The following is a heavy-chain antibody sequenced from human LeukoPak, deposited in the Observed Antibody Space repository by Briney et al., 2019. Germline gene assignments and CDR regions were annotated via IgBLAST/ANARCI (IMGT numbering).Heavy chain of an antibody. D-gene: IGHD3-3*01. CDR1: GGFFSGYY. CDR3: ASRRYHTIFGVVIIYAFDI. CDR2: INHSGST. V-gene: IGHV4-34*01. Sequence: SETLSLTCAVYGGFFSGYYWSWIRQPPAKGLEWIGEINHSGSTNYNPSLKSRVTISVDTSKNQFSLKLSSVTAAHTAVYYCASRRYHTIFGVVIIYAFDISGQGTMVTVSP. J-gene: IGHJ3*02.